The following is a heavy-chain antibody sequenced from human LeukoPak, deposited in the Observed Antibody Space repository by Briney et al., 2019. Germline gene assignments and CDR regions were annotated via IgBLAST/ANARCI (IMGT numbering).Heavy chain of an antibody. Sequence: GGSLRLSCAASSLKFSDVYMRWVRQAPGKGLEWISYISSRGSTIDYADSVKGRFTISRDDAKNSLYLQMNSLRAEDTAVYYCGRDENYGDYEPFDYWGQGTLVTVSS. J-gene: IGHJ4*02. CDR1: SLKFSDVY. D-gene: IGHD4-17*01. V-gene: IGHV3-11*01. CDR2: ISSRGSTI. CDR3: GRDENYGDYEPFDY.